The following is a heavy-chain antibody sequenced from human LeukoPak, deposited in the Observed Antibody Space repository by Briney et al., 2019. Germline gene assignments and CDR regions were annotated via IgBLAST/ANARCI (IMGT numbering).Heavy chain of an antibody. CDR2: ISGSGGGK. V-gene: IGHV3-23*01. D-gene: IGHD3-10*01. CDR1: GFTFRSYA. J-gene: IGHJ4*02. CDR3: AKVFLTMVRGASFDY. Sequence: GGSLRLSCAASGFTFRSYAMSWVRQAPGKGLEWVSAISGSGGGKYYADSVKGRFTISRDNFKNTLYLQMNSLRAEDTAVYYCAKVFLTMVRGASFDYWGQGALVTVSS.